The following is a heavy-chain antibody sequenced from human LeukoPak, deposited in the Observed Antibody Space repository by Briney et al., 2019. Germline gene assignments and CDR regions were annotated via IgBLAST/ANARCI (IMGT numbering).Heavy chain of an antibody. Sequence: GRSLRLSCAASGFTLSSYGLHWFRQAPGKGLEWVAVISSDGSSKSYADSVKGRFTSSRDNSKNTLYLQMNSLRAEDTAVYYCARDLAWGQGTLVTVSS. CDR3: ARDLA. CDR2: ISSDGSSK. CDR1: GFTLSSYG. J-gene: IGHJ5*02. V-gene: IGHV3-30-3*01.